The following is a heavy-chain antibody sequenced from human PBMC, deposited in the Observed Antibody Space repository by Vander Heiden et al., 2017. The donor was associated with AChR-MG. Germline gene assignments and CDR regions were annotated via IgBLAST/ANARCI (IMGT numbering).Heavy chain of an antibody. J-gene: IGHJ4*02. CDR2: IKQDGSEK. V-gene: IGHV3-7*03. D-gene: IGHD3-22*01. CDR3: ARGGRGYSYGYDYYDSSGYTDY. CDR1: GFTTSSYW. Sequence: DVQLVESGRGLVQPGASLRLHCAASGFTTSSYWLTWVRQAPGKGLEWVANIKQDGSEKYYVDSVKGRFTISRDNAKNSLYLQMNSLRAEDTAVYYCARGGRGYSYGYDYYDSSGYTDYWGQGTLVTVSS.